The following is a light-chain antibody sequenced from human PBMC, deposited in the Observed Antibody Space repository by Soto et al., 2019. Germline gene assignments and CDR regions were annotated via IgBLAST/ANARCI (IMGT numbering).Light chain of an antibody. V-gene: IGKV1-6*01. Sequence: AIQMTQSPSSLSASVGDRVTLTCRARQGIRNDLGWYQQKPGQVPKLLIYVASSLPSGVSARFCGSGSGTDFTLTISSLQPEDFATYYCIPDYNYPRTFGQGTKVDIK. CDR1: QGIRND. CDR3: IPDYNYPRT. J-gene: IGKJ1*01. CDR2: VAS.